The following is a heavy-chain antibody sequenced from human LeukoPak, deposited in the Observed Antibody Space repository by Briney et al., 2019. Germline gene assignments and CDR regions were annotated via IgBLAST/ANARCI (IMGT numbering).Heavy chain of an antibody. D-gene: IGHD3-16*01. V-gene: IGHV1-8*01. Sequence: GASVKVSCKASGYTFTSYDINWVRQATGQGLEWMGWMNPNSGNTGYAQKFQGRVTMTRNTSISTAYMELSSLRSEDTAVYYCARRIMITFGGVNMVVALDIWGQGTMVTVSS. CDR2: MNPNSGNT. J-gene: IGHJ3*02. CDR3: ARRIMITFGGVNMVVALDI. CDR1: GYTFTSYD.